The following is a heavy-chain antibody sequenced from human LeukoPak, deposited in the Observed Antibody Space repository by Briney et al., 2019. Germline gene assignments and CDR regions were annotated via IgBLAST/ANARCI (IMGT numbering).Heavy chain of an antibody. D-gene: IGHD3-22*01. Sequence: SGTLSLTCAVSGGSISSSNWWSWVRQPPGKGLEWIGEIYHSGSTNYNPSLKSRVTISVDKSKNQFSLKLSSVTAADTAVYYCARGSHYYDSSGYYTPTSFFDYWGQGTLVTVSS. J-gene: IGHJ4*02. CDR3: ARGSHYYDSSGYYTPTSFFDY. CDR2: IYHSGST. V-gene: IGHV4-4*02. CDR1: GGSISSSNW.